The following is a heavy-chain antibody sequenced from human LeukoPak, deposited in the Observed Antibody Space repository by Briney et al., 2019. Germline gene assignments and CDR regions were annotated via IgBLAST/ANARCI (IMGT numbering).Heavy chain of an antibody. D-gene: IGHD2-21*02. Sequence: GGSLRLSCAASGFTVSSNYMSWVRQAPGKGLEWVSVIYSGGSTYYADSVKGRFTISRDNSKNPLYLQMNSLRAEDTAVYYCARDQIVVVTATHYYYYGMDVWGQGTTVTVSS. CDR3: ARDQIVVVTATHYYYYGMDV. CDR2: IYSGGST. J-gene: IGHJ6*02. CDR1: GFTVSSNY. V-gene: IGHV3-66*01.